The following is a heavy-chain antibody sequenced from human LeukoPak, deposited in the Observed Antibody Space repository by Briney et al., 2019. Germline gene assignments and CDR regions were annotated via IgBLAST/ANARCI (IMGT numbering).Heavy chain of an antibody. J-gene: IGHJ5*02. CDR2: INHSGST. Sequence: NPSETLSLTCAVYGGSFSGYYWSWIRQPPGKGLEWIGEINHSGSTNYNPSLKSRVTISVDTSKNQFSLKLSSVTAADTAVYYCARKAMVRGTRGWFDPWGQGTLVTVSS. CDR3: ARKAMVRGTRGWFDP. D-gene: IGHD3-10*01. CDR1: GGSFSGYY. V-gene: IGHV4-34*01.